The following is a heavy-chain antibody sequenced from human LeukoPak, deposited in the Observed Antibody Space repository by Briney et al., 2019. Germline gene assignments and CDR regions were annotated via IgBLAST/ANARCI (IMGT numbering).Heavy chain of an antibody. CDR3: ARGTLDYDVVTGIHYYYMDV. Sequence: ASVKVSCKASGYPFTSYEINWVRQATGEGLEWMGWMKPDSGNSAYAQKFRGRVTLSSNSSINTACMEVSSLGSDDTAAYFCARGTLDYDVVTGIHYYYMDVWGTGTTVTVSS. CDR2: MKPDSGNS. V-gene: IGHV1-8*01. D-gene: IGHD3-9*01. J-gene: IGHJ6*03. CDR1: GYPFTSYE.